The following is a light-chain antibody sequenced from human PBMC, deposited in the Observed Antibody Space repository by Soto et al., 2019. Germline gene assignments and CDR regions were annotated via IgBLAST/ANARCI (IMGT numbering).Light chain of an antibody. Sequence: EIVLTQSPATLSLSPGERATLSCRASQSVGNYLAWYQQKPGQAPRLLIYDASNRATGIPARFSGGGSGTDFPLTISSLEPEDLAVYYCQQRSNWPPVFTFGPGTKVDIK. CDR1: QSVGNY. J-gene: IGKJ3*01. CDR2: DAS. CDR3: QQRSNWPPVFT. V-gene: IGKV3-11*01.